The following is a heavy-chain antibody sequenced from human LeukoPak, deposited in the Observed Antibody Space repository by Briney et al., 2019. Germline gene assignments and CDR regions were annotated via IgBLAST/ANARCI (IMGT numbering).Heavy chain of an antibody. D-gene: IGHD3-3*01. V-gene: IGHV3-23*01. CDR1: GFTFSGYG. Sequence: GGSLRLSCAASGFTFSGYGMSWVRQAPGEGLEWVSAISDSGGSTYYADSVKGRFTISRDNSKNTLYLQMNSLRAEDTAVYYCASKPRITIFGVVIGDYWGQGTLVTVSS. CDR3: ASKPRITIFGVVIGDY. CDR2: ISDSGGST. J-gene: IGHJ4*02.